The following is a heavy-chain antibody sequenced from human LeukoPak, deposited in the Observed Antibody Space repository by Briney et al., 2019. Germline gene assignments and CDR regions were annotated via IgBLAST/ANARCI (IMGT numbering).Heavy chain of an antibody. J-gene: IGHJ4*02. D-gene: IGHD1-26*01. Sequence: GESLKISCQVSGYRFTNYWIGWVRQMPGKGLKWMGIIYPGDSDARYSPSFQGQVTISADKSISTAYLQWSSLKASDTAMCYCARRRDLYSGSYYPFDYWGQGTLVTVSS. CDR1: GYRFTNYW. CDR3: ARRRDLYSGSYYPFDY. CDR2: IYPGDSDA. V-gene: IGHV5-51*01.